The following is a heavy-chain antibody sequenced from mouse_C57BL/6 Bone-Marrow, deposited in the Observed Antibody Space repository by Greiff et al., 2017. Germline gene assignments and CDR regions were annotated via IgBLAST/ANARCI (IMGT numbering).Heavy chain of an antibody. V-gene: IGHV1-80*01. J-gene: IGHJ2*01. CDR2: IYPGDGDT. CDR1: GYAFSSYW. CDR3: ARGVYYGSTGFDY. Sequence: VQLQQSGAELVKPGASVKISCKASGYAFSSYWMNWVKQRPGKGLEWIGQIYPGDGDTNYNGKFKGKATLTADKSSSTAYMQLSSLTSEDSAVYFCARGVYYGSTGFDYWGKGTTLTGSS. D-gene: IGHD1-1*01.